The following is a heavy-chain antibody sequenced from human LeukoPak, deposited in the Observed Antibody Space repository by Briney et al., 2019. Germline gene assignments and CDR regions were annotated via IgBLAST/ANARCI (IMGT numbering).Heavy chain of an antibody. CDR2: IYHSGST. Sequence: SETLSLTCAVSGGSISSGGYSWSWVRQPPGEGLEWVGYIYHSGSTYYNPSLQSRVAISLDRSKNQFSLKLSSMTAADTAVYYCASGNTGYDRDSFDIWGQGTMVTVSS. D-gene: IGHD5-12*01. CDR3: ASGNTGYDRDSFDI. J-gene: IGHJ3*02. CDR1: GGSISSGGYS. V-gene: IGHV4-30-2*01.